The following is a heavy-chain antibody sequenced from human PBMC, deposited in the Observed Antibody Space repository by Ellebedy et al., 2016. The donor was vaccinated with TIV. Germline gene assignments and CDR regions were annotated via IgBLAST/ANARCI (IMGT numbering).Heavy chain of an antibody. CDR3: LTIWDTAMVTSDYFDY. Sequence: GESLKISXAASGFTFSSYSMNWVRQAPGKGLEWVSSISSSSSYIYYADSVKGRFTISRDNAKNSLYLQMNSLRAEDTAVYYCLTIWDTAMVTSDYFDYWGQGTLVTVSS. J-gene: IGHJ4*02. CDR2: ISSSSSYI. D-gene: IGHD5-18*01. CDR1: GFTFSSYS. V-gene: IGHV3-21*01.